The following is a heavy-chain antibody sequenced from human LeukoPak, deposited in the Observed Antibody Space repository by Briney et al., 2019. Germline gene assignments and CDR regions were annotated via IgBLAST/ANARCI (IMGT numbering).Heavy chain of an antibody. CDR1: GYTFTSYY. CDR2: INPSGGST. Sequence: GASVKVSCKASGYTFTSYYMHWVRQAPGQGLEWMGIINPSGGSTSYAQKFQGRVTMTRDTSTSTVYMELSSLRSEDTAVYYCARIGNTYYDFWSGYSQRGAFDIWGQGTMVTVSS. V-gene: IGHV1-46*01. CDR3: ARIGNTYYDFWSGYSQRGAFDI. D-gene: IGHD3-3*01. J-gene: IGHJ3*02.